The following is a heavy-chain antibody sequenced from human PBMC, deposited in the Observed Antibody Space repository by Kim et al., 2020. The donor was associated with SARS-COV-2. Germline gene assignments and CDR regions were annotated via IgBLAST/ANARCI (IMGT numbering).Heavy chain of an antibody. CDR3: ARGYGSSWFHY. J-gene: IGHJ4*02. D-gene: IGHD6-13*01. CDR1: GFTFSDYS. V-gene: IGHV3-48*04. Sequence: GGSLRLSCAASGFTFSDYSMTWVRQAPGKGPEFVSYINSGSTTFFYADSVKGRFTIFRDNTKSSLYLLRNSLTADDTAVYYCARGYGSSWFHYWGQGTLVTVSS. CDR2: INSGSTTF.